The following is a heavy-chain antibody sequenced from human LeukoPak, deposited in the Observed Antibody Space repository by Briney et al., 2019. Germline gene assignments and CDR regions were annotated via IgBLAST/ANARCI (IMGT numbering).Heavy chain of an antibody. D-gene: IGHD3-9*01. CDR1: GYTFTSYD. Sequence: ASVKVSCKASGYTFTSYDINWVRKATGQGLEWMGWMNPNSGNTGYAQKFQGRVTMTRNTSISTAYMELSSLRSGDTAVFYCARTRYFDWLYQDYWGQGTLVTVSS. J-gene: IGHJ4*02. CDR3: ARTRYFDWLYQDY. V-gene: IGHV1-8*01. CDR2: MNPNSGNT.